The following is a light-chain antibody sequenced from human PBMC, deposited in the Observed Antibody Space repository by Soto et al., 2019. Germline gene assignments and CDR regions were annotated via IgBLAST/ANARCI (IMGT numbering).Light chain of an antibody. V-gene: IGKV1-33*01. CDR1: QDISNY. CDR3: QQYDNPSIT. J-gene: IGKJ5*01. Sequence: DIQMTQSPSSLSASVGDRVTITCQASQDISNYLNWYQQKPGKAPKLLIYDASNLETGVPSRFSGSGSGTDFTCTISRLEPEDITTYYCQQYDNPSITFGQGTRLEIK. CDR2: DAS.